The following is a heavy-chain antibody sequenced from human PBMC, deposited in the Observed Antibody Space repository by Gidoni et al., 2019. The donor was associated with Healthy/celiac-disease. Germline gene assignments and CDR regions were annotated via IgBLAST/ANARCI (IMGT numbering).Heavy chain of an antibody. J-gene: IGHJ6*02. D-gene: IGHD6-19*01. V-gene: IGHV1-18*01. CDR1: GYTFTSYG. CDR2: ISAYNGNT. Sequence: QVQLVQSGAEVKKPGPSVNVSCKASGYTFTSYGTSWVRPAPGQGLEWMGWISAYNGNTNYAQKLQGRVTMATDTSTSTAYMELRSLRSDDTAVYYCARLGIAVAGHNYYGMDVWGQGTTVTVSS. CDR3: ARLGIAVAGHNYYGMDV.